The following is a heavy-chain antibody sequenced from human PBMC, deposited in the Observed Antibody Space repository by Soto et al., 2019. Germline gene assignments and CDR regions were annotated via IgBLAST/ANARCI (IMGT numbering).Heavy chain of an antibody. CDR3: ARIVGAHYGMDV. D-gene: IGHD1-26*01. CDR2: IWYDGSNK. Sequence: QVQLVESGGGVVQPGRSLRLSCAASGFTFSSYGMHWVRQAPGKGLEWVAVIWYDGSNKYYADSVKGRFTISRDNSKNTLYLQMNSLRAEDTDVYYCARIVGAHYGMDVWGQGTTVTVSS. V-gene: IGHV3-33*01. CDR1: GFTFSSYG. J-gene: IGHJ6*02.